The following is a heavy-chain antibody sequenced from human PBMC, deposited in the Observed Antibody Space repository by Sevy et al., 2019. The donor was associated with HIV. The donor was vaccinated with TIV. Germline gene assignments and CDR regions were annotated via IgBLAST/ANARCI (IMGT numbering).Heavy chain of an antibody. CDR2: INHIGST. J-gene: IGHJ4*02. D-gene: IGHD3-3*01. CDR3: ARGQWELYY. Sequence: SETLSLTCAVYGGSFSGFYRTWIRQPPGKGLEWIGEINHIGSTTYNPSLKSRVTISVDTSKNQFSLKLSSVTAADTAVYYCARGQWELYYWGQGIQVTVSS. V-gene: IGHV4-34*01. CDR1: GGSFSGFY.